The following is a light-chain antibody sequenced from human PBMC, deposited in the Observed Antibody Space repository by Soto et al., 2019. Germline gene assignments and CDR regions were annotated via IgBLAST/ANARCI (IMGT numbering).Light chain of an antibody. J-gene: IGKJ1*01. CDR3: QQYRSWPRT. CDR1: QSVDIN. Sequence: EIVLTQSPATLSVSPGERVTLSCRASQSVDINLAWYQQKPGHAPRLLIYGASTRATDMSGTFSGRGSGTEFTLTISNVRPEDFAVYYCQQYRSWPRTFGQGTKVDIK. V-gene: IGKV3-15*01. CDR2: GAS.